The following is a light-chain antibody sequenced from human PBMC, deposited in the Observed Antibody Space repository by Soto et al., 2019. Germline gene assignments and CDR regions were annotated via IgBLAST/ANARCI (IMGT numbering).Light chain of an antibody. CDR2: KAS. J-gene: IGKJ4*01. CDR3: QQSLTFPLT. V-gene: IGKV1-5*03. Sequence: DIQMTQSPSTLSGSVGDRVTITCRASQTISSWLAWYQQKPGKAPKLLIYKASTLKSGVPSRFSGSGSGTEFTLTISSLQPDDFATYYCQQSLTFPLTFGGGTKVDIK. CDR1: QTISSW.